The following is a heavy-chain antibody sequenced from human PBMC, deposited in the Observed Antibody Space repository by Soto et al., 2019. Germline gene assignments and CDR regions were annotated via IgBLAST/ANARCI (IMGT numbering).Heavy chain of an antibody. CDR1: GGTFSRYS. Sequence: QVQLVQSGAEVKKPGSSVKVSCKASGGTFSRYSITSVRQAPGHGLEWIGRIIPIFGIASYAQKFQGRVTITADESTSTAYMELSSLRSDDTAVYYCAREDRDRETGLVPSAIDGMDVWGQWTTVTVSS. CDR2: IIPIFGIA. D-gene: IGHD2-2*01. V-gene: IGHV1-69*08. J-gene: IGHJ6*02. CDR3: AREDRDRETGLVPSAIDGMDV.